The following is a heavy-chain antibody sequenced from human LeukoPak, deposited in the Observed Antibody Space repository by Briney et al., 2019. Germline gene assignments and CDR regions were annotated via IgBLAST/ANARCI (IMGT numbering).Heavy chain of an antibody. J-gene: IGHJ5*02. V-gene: IGHV1-2*02. CDR3: ARLESGSGYDFNSDWFDP. CDR1: GYTFTGYY. Sequence: ASVKVSCTASGYTFTGYYMLWVRQAPGQGLEWMGWINPNSGGTNYAQKFQGRVTMTRDTSISTAYMELSRLRSDDTAVYYCARLESGSGYDFNSDWFDPWGQGTLVTVSS. CDR2: INPNSGGT. D-gene: IGHD5-12*01.